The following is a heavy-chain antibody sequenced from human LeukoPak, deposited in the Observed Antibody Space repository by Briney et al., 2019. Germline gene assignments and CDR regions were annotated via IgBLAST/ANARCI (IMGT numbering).Heavy chain of an antibody. V-gene: IGHV3-30*18. CDR1: GFTFSSYG. Sequence: GRSLRLSCAASGFTFSSYGMHWVRQAPGKGLEWVAVISYDGSNKYYADSVKGRFTISRDNSKNTLYLQMNSLRAEDTAVYYCAKISWAAVDYWGQGTLVTVSS. CDR3: AKISWAAVDY. CDR2: ISYDGSNK. D-gene: IGHD6-13*01. J-gene: IGHJ4*02.